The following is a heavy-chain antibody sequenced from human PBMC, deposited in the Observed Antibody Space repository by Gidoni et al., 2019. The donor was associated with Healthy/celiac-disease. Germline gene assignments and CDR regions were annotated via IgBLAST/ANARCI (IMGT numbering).Heavy chain of an antibody. CDR3: ARVERGYCSGGSCPQFDY. CDR1: GGSISSSNW. Sequence: QVQLQESGPGLVKPSGTLSLTCAVSGGSISSSNWWRWVRQPPGKGLEGIGEIYHSWSTNYNPSLKSRVTISVDKSKNQFSLKLSSVTAADTAVYYCARVERGYCSGGSCPQFDYWGQGTLVTVSS. V-gene: IGHV4-4*02. D-gene: IGHD2-15*01. CDR2: IYHSWST. J-gene: IGHJ4*02.